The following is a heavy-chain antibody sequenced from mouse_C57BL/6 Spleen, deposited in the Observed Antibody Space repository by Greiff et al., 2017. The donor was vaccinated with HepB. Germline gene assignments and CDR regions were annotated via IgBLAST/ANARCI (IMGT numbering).Heavy chain of an antibody. Sequence: QVQLKQPGAELVMPGASVKLSCKASGYTFTSYWMHWVKQRPGQGLEWIGEIDPSDSYTNYNQKFKGKSTLTVDKSSSTAYMQLSSLTSEDSAVYYCAVDYYGSSFDYWGQGTTLTVSS. D-gene: IGHD1-1*01. CDR2: IDPSDSYT. CDR1: GYTFTSYW. J-gene: IGHJ2*01. CDR3: AVDYYGSSFDY. V-gene: IGHV1-69*01.